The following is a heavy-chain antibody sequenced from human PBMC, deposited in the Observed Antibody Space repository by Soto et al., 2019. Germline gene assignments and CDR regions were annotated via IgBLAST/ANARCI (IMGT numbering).Heavy chain of an antibody. CDR2: IKKDGSEK. D-gene: IGHD3-16*01. CDR1: GFPFSSHW. Sequence: ESGGGLVQPGGSLRLSCAASGFPFSSHWMNWLRQAPGKGLEWVANIKKDGSEKYYVDSVKGRFTISRDNTRNSLYLQMSSLRAEDTAIYYCAKDWAIDSWGQGTPVAVS. V-gene: IGHV3-7*03. J-gene: IGHJ4*02. CDR3: AKDWAIDS.